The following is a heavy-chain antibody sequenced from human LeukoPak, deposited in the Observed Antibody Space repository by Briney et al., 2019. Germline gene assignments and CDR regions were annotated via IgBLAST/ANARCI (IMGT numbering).Heavy chain of an antibody. Sequence: GGSLRLSCAASVFTLSTYYMHWVRQAPGKGLVWVSRIHSDGSTTYYADSVKGRFTISRDSAKNTLYLQMNSLRVEDTAVYYCARSSGWYSHWGQGTLVTVSS. V-gene: IGHV3-74*01. CDR3: ARSSGWYSH. D-gene: IGHD6-19*01. J-gene: IGHJ4*02. CDR1: VFTLSTYY. CDR2: IHSDGSTT.